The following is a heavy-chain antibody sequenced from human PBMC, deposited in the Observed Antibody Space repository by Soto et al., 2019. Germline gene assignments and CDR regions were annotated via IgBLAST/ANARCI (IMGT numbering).Heavy chain of an antibody. CDR3: PRATAVLNVVDI. D-gene: IGHD2-21*01. V-gene: IGHV4-59*01. CDR2: IYYSGST. CDR1: GASITTYY. J-gene: IGHJ3*02. Sequence: QVQLQESGPGLVKPSETMSLTCTVSGASITTYYWTWIRQPPGKGLEWIGYIYYSGSTNYNPSLKSRVTMSVDTSKNQFSLKLSSVTAADAAFYYCPRATAVLNVVDICGQGTMVTVSS.